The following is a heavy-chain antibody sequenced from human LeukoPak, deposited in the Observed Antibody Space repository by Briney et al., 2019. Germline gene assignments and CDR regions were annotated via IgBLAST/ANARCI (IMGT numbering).Heavy chain of an antibody. CDR2: INPSGGGT. CDR1: GYTFTSYG. J-gene: IGHJ4*02. D-gene: IGHD1-26*01. Sequence: GASVKVSCKASGYTFTSYGISWVRQAPGQGLEWMGMINPSGGGTNYARKFQGRVTMTRDTSTSTVYMELSSLRSEDTAVYYCARESGSSSLDYFDYWGQGTLVTVSS. V-gene: IGHV1-46*01. CDR3: ARESGSSSLDYFDY.